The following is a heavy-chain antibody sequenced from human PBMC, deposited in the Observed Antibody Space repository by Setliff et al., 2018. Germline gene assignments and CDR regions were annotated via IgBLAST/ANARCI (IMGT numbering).Heavy chain of an antibody. D-gene: IGHD6-13*01. V-gene: IGHV3-15*01. J-gene: IGHJ6*02. CDR1: GFTFTNAW. CDR2: IKSKTDGGTV. CDR3: TRVGRQLVYYYYGMDV. Sequence: PGGSLRLSCAASGFTFTNAWMNWVRQAPGKGLEWVGRIKSKTDGGTVDYAAPVKGRFTISRDDSKSTLSLQMNSLKTEDTAVYYCTRVGRQLVYYYYGMDVWGQGTTVTVSS.